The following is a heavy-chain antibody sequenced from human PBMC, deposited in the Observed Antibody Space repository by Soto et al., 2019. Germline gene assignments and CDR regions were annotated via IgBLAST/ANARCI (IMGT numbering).Heavy chain of an antibody. V-gene: IGHV4-59*01. J-gene: IGHJ4*02. D-gene: IGHD6-13*01. Sequence: SETLSLTCTVSGGSISSYYWSWIRQPPGKGLEWIGYIYYSGSTNYNPSLKSRVTISVDTPKNQFSLKLSSVTAADTAVYYCAREEEVAAFDYWGQGTLVTVYS. CDR3: AREEEVAAFDY. CDR1: GGSISSYY. CDR2: IYYSGST.